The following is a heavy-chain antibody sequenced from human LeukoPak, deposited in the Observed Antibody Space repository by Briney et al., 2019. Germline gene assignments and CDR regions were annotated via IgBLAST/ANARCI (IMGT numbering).Heavy chain of an antibody. CDR3: ARGLVGTTGEQNWFDP. CDR1: GGSISSYY. D-gene: IGHD1-26*01. Sequence: KPSETLSLTCTVSGGSISSYYGSWIRQPPGKGLEWIGYIYYSGSTNYNPSLKSRVTISVDTSKNQFSLKLSSVTAADTAVYYCARGLVGTTGEQNWFDPWGQGTLVTVSS. J-gene: IGHJ5*02. V-gene: IGHV4-59*12. CDR2: IYYSGST.